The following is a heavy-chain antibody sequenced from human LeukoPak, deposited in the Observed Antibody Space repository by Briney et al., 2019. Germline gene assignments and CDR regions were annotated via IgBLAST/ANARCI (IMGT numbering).Heavy chain of an antibody. D-gene: IGHD3-22*01. V-gene: IGHV4-34*01. J-gene: IGHJ4*02. CDR2: INHSGST. CDR1: GGSFSGYY. Sequence: PETLSLTCAVYGGSFSGYYWNWIRQPPGKGLEWIGEINHSGSTNYNPSLKSRVTISVDTSKNQFSLKLSSVTAADTAVYSCARGQQYYHDSSGYWVFDYWGQGALVTVSS. CDR3: ARGQQYYHDSSGYWVFDY.